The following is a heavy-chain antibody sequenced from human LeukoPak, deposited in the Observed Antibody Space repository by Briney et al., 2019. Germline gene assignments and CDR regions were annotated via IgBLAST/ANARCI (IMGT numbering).Heavy chain of an antibody. V-gene: IGHV3-30*01. CDR1: GFTFSSYA. CDR2: ISYDGSNK. J-gene: IGHJ4*02. Sequence: GGSLRLSCAASGFTFSSYAMHWVRQAPGKGLEWVAVISYDGSNKYYADSVKGRFTISRDNSKNTLYLQMNSLRAEDTAVYYCVRDRGYSTFDYWGQGTLVIVSS. D-gene: IGHD4-23*01. CDR3: VRDRGYSTFDY.